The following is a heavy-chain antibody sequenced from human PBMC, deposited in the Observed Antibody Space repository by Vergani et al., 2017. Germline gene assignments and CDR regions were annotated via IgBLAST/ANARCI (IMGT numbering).Heavy chain of an antibody. CDR2: VYTSGMT. CDR1: GGSINTGAYY. Sequence: QVQLQESGPRLVRPSQTLSLTCTVSGGSINTGAYYWSWIRQPAGKGLEWIGRVYTSGMTNYNPPLKSRVTILVDRSKSQLSLKLTSVTAGDTAVYFCASELSYYYGAGSDDYNPYYYEGMDVWGPGTTVTVSS. CDR3: ASELSYYYGAGSDDYNPYYYEGMDV. D-gene: IGHD3-10*01. J-gene: IGHJ6*02. V-gene: IGHV4-61*02.